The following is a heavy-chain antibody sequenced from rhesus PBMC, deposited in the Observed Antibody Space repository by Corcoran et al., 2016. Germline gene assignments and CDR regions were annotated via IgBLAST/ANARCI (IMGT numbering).Heavy chain of an antibody. J-gene: IGHJ4*01. V-gene: IGHV4-80*01. CDR3: ARAHGSSYEYMSH. Sequence: QVQLQESGPGLVKPSETLSLTCAVSGASIRIYWWSWIRLPPGKGLAWIGEINGNSGSTYYNPTLKSRVTISKDASKNQFSLKLSSVTAADTAVYYCARAHGSSYEYMSHWGQGVLVTVSS. D-gene: IGHD4-29*01. CDR2: INGNSGST. CDR1: GASIRIYW.